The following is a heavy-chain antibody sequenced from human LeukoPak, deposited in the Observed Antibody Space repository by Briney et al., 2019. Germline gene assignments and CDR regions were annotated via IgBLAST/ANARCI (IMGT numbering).Heavy chain of an antibody. J-gene: IGHJ5*02. Sequence: PSETLSLTCTVSGYSISSGYYWGWIRQPPGEGVEWSGTIYYSGSTYHNPSHKSRVTISVHTSKNQFPLKLSSVTAADTAVYYCARDYCSGGSCYDHWGQGTLVTVSS. CDR2: IYYSGST. CDR1: GYSISSGYY. CDR3: ARDYCSGGSCYDH. V-gene: IGHV4-38-2*02. D-gene: IGHD2-15*01.